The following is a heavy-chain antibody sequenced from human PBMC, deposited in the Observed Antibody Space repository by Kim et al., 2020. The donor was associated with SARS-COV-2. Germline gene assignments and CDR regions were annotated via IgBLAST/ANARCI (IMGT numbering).Heavy chain of an antibody. D-gene: IGHD1-26*01. CDR1: GFTFSSYD. CDR2: IGTAGDT. J-gene: IGHJ3*02. CDR3: ARGNRGGSMGGAFDN. Sequence: GGSLRLSCAASGFTFSSYDIHWVRQATGKGLEWVSAIGTAGDTYYPGSVKGRFTISRANAKYSLYLQMNSLRAGDTAVYYCARGNRGGSMGGAFDNWGQGTMVTVSS. V-gene: IGHV3-13*01.